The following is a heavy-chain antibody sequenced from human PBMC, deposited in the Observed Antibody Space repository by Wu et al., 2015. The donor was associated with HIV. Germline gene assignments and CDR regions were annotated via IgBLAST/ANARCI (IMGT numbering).Heavy chain of an antibody. CDR1: GYTFISYF. CDR3: ASSITMIPDPDDAFDI. D-gene: IGHD3-22*01. J-gene: IGHJ3*02. CDR2: MNPKTGNT. V-gene: IGHV1-2*02. Sequence: QVQLVQSGAEVKKPGASVKVSCKAFGYTFISYFIHWVRQAPGEGLEWMGWMNPKTGNTGFAQTFQGRVTMTRDTSISTAYMELSRLRSDDTAVYYCASSITMIPDPDDAFDIWGQGTMVTVSS.